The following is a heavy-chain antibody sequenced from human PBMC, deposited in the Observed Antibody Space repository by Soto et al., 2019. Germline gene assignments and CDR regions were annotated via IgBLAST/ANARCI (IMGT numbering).Heavy chain of an antibody. CDR2: ISPPNFHP. D-gene: IGHD3-16*01. CDR1: GSRFTEFY. J-gene: IGHJ6*01. V-gene: IGHV1-18*01. Sequence: AGKVCWEECGSRFTEFYITWGRQAPGQGLEWVGAISPPNFHPHYAQKFRGRVTLTTEKSTNTAYMDLRSLTSDDTAVYYCAREEGGLVFYFFYY. CDR3: AREEGGLVFYFFYY.